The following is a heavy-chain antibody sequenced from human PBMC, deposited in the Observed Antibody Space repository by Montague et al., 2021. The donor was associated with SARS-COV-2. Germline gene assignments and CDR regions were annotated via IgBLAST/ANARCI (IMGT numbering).Heavy chain of an antibody. J-gene: IGHJ5*02. CDR1: GGSISSSSYY. Sequence: SETLSLTCTVSGGSISSSSYYWGWIRQPPGKGLEWVGNIFYSGSTFYNPSLKSRVTISVDTSKNQFSLKLSSVTAADTAVYYCAREGGTVITFLGFGYLRGGLNWFDPWGQGTLVTVSS. V-gene: IGHV4-39*07. CDR2: IFYSGST. D-gene: IGHD3-16*01. CDR3: AREGGTVITFLGFGYLRGGLNWFDP.